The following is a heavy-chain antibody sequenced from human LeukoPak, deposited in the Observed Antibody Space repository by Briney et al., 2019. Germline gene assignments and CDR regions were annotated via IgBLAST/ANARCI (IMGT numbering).Heavy chain of an antibody. D-gene: IGHD6-19*01. CDR2: IQYDGSNK. CDR3: ARVGYSSGWYEAKWFDP. V-gene: IGHV3-30*02. Sequence: GGSLRLSCAASGFTFTSYGMHWVRQAPGKGLEWVAFIQYDGSNKYYADSVKGRFTISRDNAKNSLYLQMNSLRAEDTALYHCARVGYSSGWYEAKWFDPWGQGTLVTVSS. J-gene: IGHJ5*02. CDR1: GFTFTSYG.